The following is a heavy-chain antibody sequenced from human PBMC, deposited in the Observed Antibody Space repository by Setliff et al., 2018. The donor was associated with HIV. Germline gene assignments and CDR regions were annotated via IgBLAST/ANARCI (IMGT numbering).Heavy chain of an antibody. J-gene: IGHJ4*02. CDR3: ARDRYAGEIDY. CDR1: GDSISGGRHY. V-gene: IGHV4-61*02. CDR2: IYPNGNT. D-gene: IGHD3-10*01. Sequence: SETLSLTCIVSGDSISGGRHYLSWIRQTAGKGLEWIGRIYPNGNTKYNPSLQSRVTISIDTAKNQFSLNLNSVTATDTAVYYCARDRYAGEIDYWGQGTLVTVSS.